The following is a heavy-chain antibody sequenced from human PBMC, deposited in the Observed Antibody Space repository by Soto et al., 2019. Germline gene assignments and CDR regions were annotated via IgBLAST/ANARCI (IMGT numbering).Heavy chain of an antibody. CDR3: SVARYFDILTGYYTEDAFDI. Sequence: SETLSLTCTVSGGSISSYYWSWIRQPPGKGLEWIGYIYYSGSTNYNPSLKSRVTISVDTSKNQFSLKLSSVTAADTAVYYCSVARYFDILTGYYTEDAFDIPGQATMVT. D-gene: IGHD3-9*01. CDR2: IYYSGST. V-gene: IGHV4-59*01. J-gene: IGHJ3*02. CDR1: GGSISSYY.